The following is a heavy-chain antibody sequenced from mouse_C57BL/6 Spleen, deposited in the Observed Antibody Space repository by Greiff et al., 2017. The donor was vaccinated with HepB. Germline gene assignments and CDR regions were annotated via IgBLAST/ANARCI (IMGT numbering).Heavy chain of an antibody. CDR2: ILPLDSDT. CDR3: AIPFYYGNYFDY. CDR1: AYTFPSYW. D-gene: IGHD2-1*01. J-gene: IGHJ2*01. V-gene: IGHV1-74*01. Sequence: QVQLQQPGAELLKPGASVKFSCKPSAYTFPSYWMHWVKQRPGQVLEWIGRILPLDSDTNYNQKFKGKATLTVDKSSSTAYMQLSSLTSEDSAVYYCAIPFYYGNYFDYWGQGTTLTVSS.